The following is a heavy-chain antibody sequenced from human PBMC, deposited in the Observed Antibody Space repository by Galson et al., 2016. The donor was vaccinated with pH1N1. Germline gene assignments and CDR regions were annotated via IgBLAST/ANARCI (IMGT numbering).Heavy chain of an antibody. V-gene: IGHV1-3*01. CDR1: GYTFTSSA. J-gene: IGHJ5*02. CDR3: ARGGTTIAELWFGP. Sequence: SVKVSCKASGYTFTSSAMHWVRQAPGQSPQWMGWIHAGNGNTKYSQKFQGRVTITRDTSASTAYMELASLISEDTAVYYCARGGTTIAELWFGPWGQGTLVTVSS. CDR2: IHAGNGNT. D-gene: IGHD6-13*01.